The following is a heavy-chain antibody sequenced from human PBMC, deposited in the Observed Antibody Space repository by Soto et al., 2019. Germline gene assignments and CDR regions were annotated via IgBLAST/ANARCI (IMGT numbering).Heavy chain of an antibody. CDR1: GGSISSSGYY. CDR3: ARLVQRCSTTYYCFSYFRDV. J-gene: IGHJ6*03. D-gene: IGHD2-2*01. V-gene: IGHV4-39*01. CDR2: IYYSGSA. Sequence: QLQLQESGPGLVKPSETLSLTCTVSGGSISSSGYYWGWIRQPPGKGLEWIGSIYYSGSAYYNPSLKSRVTMSVDTSGNLFSLDLNSVSAADTAIYYCARLVQRCSTTYYCFSYFRDVWGKGTTVTVSS.